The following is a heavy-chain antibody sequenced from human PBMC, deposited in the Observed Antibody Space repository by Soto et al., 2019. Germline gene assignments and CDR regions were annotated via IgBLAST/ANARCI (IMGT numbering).Heavy chain of an antibody. CDR1: GYSFTSYW. J-gene: IGHJ6*02. CDR2: IYPGDSDT. CDR3: ARIVAAAGVDYYYGMDV. Sequence: PVESLKISCQGSGYSFTSYWIGWVRKMPGKGLEWMGIIYPGDSDTRYSPSFQGQVTISADKSISTAYLQWSSLKASDTAMYYCARIVAAAGVDYYYGMDVWGQGTTVTVSS. V-gene: IGHV5-51*01. D-gene: IGHD6-13*01.